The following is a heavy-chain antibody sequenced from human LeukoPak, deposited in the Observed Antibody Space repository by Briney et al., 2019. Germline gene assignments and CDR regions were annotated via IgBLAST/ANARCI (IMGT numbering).Heavy chain of an antibody. CDR1: GFTFSSYW. V-gene: IGHV3-7*03. D-gene: IGHD6-13*01. CDR3: ARSHSWYYFDY. CDR2: IKQDGSDK. Sequence: PGGSLRLSCAASGFTFSSYWESWVRQAPGKGLEWVANIKQDGSDKYYVDSVEGRFTISRDNSKNTLYLQMNSLRAEDTAVYYCARSHSWYYFDYWGQGTLVTVSS. J-gene: IGHJ4*02.